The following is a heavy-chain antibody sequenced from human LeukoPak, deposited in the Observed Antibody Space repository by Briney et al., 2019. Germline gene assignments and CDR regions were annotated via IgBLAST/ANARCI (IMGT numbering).Heavy chain of an antibody. CDR1: GFTFSSYA. Sequence: GGSLRLSCAASGFTFSSYAMSWVRQAPGKGLEWVSSVSGFGGSTDHADSVKGRFTISRDNSKNTLYLQMDSLRAEDTAVHYCAKDLFFGSVSGGSCYSVYCWGQGTLVTVSS. CDR3: AKDLFFGSVSGGSCYSVYC. V-gene: IGHV3-23*01. CDR2: VSGFGGST. J-gene: IGHJ4*02. D-gene: IGHD2-15*01.